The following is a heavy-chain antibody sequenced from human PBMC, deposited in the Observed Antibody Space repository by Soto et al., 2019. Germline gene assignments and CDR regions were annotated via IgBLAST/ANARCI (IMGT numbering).Heavy chain of an antibody. CDR2: IYYSGST. CDR3: ARQGRGGQLYYYGRDV. J-gene: IGHJ6*04. D-gene: IGHD2-2*01. Sequence: SETLSLTCTVSGGSISSSSYYWGWIRQPPGKGLEWIGSIYYSGSTYYNPSLKSRVTISVDTSKNQFSLKLSSVTAADTAVYYGARQGRGGQLYYYGRDVGGKGTTVTVSS. V-gene: IGHV4-39*01. CDR1: GGSISSSSYY.